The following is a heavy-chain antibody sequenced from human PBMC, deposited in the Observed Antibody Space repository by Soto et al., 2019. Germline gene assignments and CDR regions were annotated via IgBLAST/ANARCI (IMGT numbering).Heavy chain of an antibody. V-gene: IGHV3-30*18. CDR3: AKNLIAVAGTRAPPDY. D-gene: IGHD6-19*01. Sequence: SGGSLRLSCAASGFTFSSYGTHWGRQAPCKGLEWVAVISYDGSNKYYADSVKGRFTISRDNSKNTLYLQMNSLRAEDTAVYYCAKNLIAVAGTRAPPDYWGQGTLVTVSS. J-gene: IGHJ4*02. CDR2: ISYDGSNK. CDR1: GFTFSSYG.